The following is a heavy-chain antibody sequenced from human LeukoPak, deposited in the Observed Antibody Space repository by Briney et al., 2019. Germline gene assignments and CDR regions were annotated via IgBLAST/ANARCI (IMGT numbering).Heavy chain of an antibody. D-gene: IGHD6-13*01. CDR2: INRDGGLT. Sequence: GGSVRLSCVASGFTFSENWMHWVRQAPGKGLAWVSHINRDGGLTNYADSVKGRFTISRDNARNTVYLQMSSLRVEDTAIYFCAREEHRLAEAGTSAFDLRGQGTLVTVSP. V-gene: IGHV3-74*01. CDR3: AREEHRLAEAGTSAFDL. CDR1: GFTFSENW. J-gene: IGHJ3*01.